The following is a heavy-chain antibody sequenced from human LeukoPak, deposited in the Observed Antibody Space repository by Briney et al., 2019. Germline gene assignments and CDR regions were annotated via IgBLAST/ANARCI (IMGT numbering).Heavy chain of an antibody. Sequence: SSETLSLTCTVSGGSISSYYWSWIRQPPGKGLEWIGYIYYSGSTNYNPSLKSRVTISVDTSKNQFSLKLSSVTAADTAVYYCARSRYCSSTSCYNENWFDPWGQGTLVTVSS. D-gene: IGHD2-2*02. V-gene: IGHV4-59*01. J-gene: IGHJ5*02. CDR1: GGSISSYY. CDR3: ARSRYCSSTSCYNENWFDP. CDR2: IYYSGST.